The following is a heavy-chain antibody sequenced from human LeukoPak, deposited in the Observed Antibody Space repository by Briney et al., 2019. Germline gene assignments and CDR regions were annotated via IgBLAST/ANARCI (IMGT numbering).Heavy chain of an antibody. V-gene: IGHV1-2*04. CDR1: GYTFTGYY. CDR3: ARDGHPRIVVVPAAIPSAYNWFDP. J-gene: IGHJ5*02. CDR2: INPNSGGT. D-gene: IGHD2-2*01. Sequence: ASVTVSCKASGYTFTGYYMHWVRQAPGQGLEWMGWINPNSGGTNYAQKFQGWVTMTTDTSTSTAYMELRSLRSDDTAVYYCARDGHPRIVVVPAAIPSAYNWFDPWGQGTLVTVSS.